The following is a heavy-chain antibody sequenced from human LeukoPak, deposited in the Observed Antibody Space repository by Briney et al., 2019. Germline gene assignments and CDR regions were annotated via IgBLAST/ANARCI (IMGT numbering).Heavy chain of an antibody. CDR1: GGSISSGGYS. Sequence: PSQTLSLTCAVSGGSISSGGYSWSWIRQPPGKGLEWIGYIYHSGSTYYNPSLKSRVTISVDRSKNQFSLKLSSVTAADTAVYYCARRAELNLDYWGQGTLVTVSS. CDR2: IYHSGST. D-gene: IGHD1-7*01. V-gene: IGHV4-30-2*01. J-gene: IGHJ4*02. CDR3: ARRAELNLDY.